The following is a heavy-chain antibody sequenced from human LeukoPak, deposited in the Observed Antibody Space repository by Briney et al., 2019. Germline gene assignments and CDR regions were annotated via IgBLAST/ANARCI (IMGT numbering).Heavy chain of an antibody. D-gene: IGHD5-18*01. Sequence: SETLSLTCTVSGGSISSYYWSWIRHPPGKGLEWIGEINHSGSTNYNPSLKRRVTISVDTSKNQFSLKLSSVTAADTAVYYCARARGYSYVHNWGQGTLVTVSS. CDR1: GGSISSYY. CDR3: ARARGYSYVHN. V-gene: IGHV4-34*01. J-gene: IGHJ4*02. CDR2: INHSGST.